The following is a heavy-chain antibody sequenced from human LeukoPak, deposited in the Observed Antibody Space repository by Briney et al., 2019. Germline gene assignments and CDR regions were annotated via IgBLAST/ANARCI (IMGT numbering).Heavy chain of an antibody. CDR3: AREGFFYGSGSYLGY. Sequence: SGRSLRLSCAASGITFSSYALHWVRQAPGKGLEWVAVISYDGTNKYYADSVKGRFTISRDNSKNTLYLQMSSLRAEDTAVYYCAREGFFYGSGSYLGYWGQGTLVTVSS. J-gene: IGHJ4*02. D-gene: IGHD3-10*01. CDR2: ISYDGTNK. V-gene: IGHV3-30-3*01. CDR1: GITFSSYA.